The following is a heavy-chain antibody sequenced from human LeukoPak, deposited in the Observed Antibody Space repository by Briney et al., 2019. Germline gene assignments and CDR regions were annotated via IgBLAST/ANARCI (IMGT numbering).Heavy chain of an antibody. CDR3: ASGTYYDSSGYYYFDY. Sequence: SETLSLTCTVSGGSISSYYWSWIRQPPGKGLEWIGYIYYSGSTNYNPSLKSRVAISVDTSKNQFSLKLSSVTAADTAVYYCASGTYYDSSGYYYFDYWGQGTLVTVSS. J-gene: IGHJ4*02. V-gene: IGHV4-59*08. CDR1: GGSISSYY. CDR2: IYYSGST. D-gene: IGHD3-22*01.